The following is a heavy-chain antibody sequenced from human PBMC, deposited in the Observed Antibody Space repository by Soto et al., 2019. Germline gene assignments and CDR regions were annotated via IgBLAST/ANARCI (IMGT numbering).Heavy chain of an antibody. V-gene: IGHV1-69*06. J-gene: IGHJ4*02. D-gene: IGHD1-26*01. Sequence: QVVLLQSGAEVKEPGSSVRVSCKVSGSTFNNFAFSWVQQAPGHGPEWMGGIVVISNTADYSQRFRDRVTITADTSTNTLYMDLRSLTFEDTAVYYCARAIKRWEVHYYFDYWGQGTLVTVSS. CDR2: IVVISNTA. CDR3: ARAIKRWEVHYYFDY. CDR1: GSTFNNFA.